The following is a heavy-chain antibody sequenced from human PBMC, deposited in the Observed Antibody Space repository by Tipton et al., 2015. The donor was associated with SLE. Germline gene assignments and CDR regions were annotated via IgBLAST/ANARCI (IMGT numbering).Heavy chain of an antibody. J-gene: IGHJ3*02. Sequence: SLRLSCAASGFTFSSYGMHWVRQAPGKGLEWVSSISSSSSYIYYADSVKGRFTISRDNAKNSLYLQMNSLRAEDTAVYYCARAGLGAFDIWGQGTMVTVSS. CDR1: GFTFSSYG. V-gene: IGHV3-21*01. CDR3: ARAGLGAFDI. CDR2: ISSSSSYI.